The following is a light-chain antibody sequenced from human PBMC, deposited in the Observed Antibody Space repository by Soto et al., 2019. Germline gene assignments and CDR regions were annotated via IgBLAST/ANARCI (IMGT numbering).Light chain of an antibody. CDR2: GAS. CDR3: QQYGSSPRT. CDR1: QSVSSSY. Sequence: EIVLTQSSGTLSLSPGERATPSCRASQSVSSSYLAWYQQKPGQAPRLLIYGASSRATGIPDRFSGSGSGTDFTLTISRLEPXDFAVYYCQQYGSSPRTFGQGTKV. V-gene: IGKV3-20*01. J-gene: IGKJ1*01.